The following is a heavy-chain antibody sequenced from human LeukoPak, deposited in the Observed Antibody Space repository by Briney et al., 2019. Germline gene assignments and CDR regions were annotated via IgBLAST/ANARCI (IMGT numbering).Heavy chain of an antibody. CDR2: INHSGSA. CDR1: GGSFSGYY. CDR3: ARSGGAYYYDSSGYYRGLFDY. J-gene: IGHJ4*02. D-gene: IGHD3-22*01. V-gene: IGHV4-34*01. Sequence: SETLSLTCAVYGGSFSGYYWSWLRQPPGKGLEWIGEINHSGSANYNPSLKSRVTISVDTSENQFSLKLSSVTAADTAVYYCARSGGAYYYDSSGYYRGLFDYWGQGTLVTVSS.